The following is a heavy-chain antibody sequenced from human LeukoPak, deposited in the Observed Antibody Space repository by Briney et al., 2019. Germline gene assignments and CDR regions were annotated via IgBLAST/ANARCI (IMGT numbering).Heavy chain of an antibody. CDR1: GGSISSYY. D-gene: IGHD2-2*01. CDR2: IYYSGST. CDR3: ARDKGSTSWSY. V-gene: IGHV4-59*01. J-gene: IGHJ4*02. Sequence: SETLSLTCTVSGGSISSYYWSWIRQPPGKGLEWIGYIYYSGSTNYNPSLKSRVTISVDTSKNQFSLKLSSVTAADTAVYYCARDKGSTSWSYWGQGTLVTVSS.